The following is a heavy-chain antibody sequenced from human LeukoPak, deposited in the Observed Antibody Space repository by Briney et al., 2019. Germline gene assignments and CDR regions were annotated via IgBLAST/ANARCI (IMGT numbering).Heavy chain of an antibody. J-gene: IGHJ5*02. V-gene: IGHV1-8*01. CDR2: MNPNSGNT. CDR1: GYTFTSYD. CDR3: ARGRGYCSSTSCYRNWFDP. Sequence: ASVKVSCKASGYTFTSYDINWVRQATGQGLEWMGWMNPNSGNTGYAQKFQGRVTMTRNTSISTAYMELSSLRSEGTAVYYCARGRGYCSSTSCYRNWFDPWGQGTLVTVSS. D-gene: IGHD2-2*01.